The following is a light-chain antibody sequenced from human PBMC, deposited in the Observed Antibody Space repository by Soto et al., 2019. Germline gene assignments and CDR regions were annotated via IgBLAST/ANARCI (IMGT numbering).Light chain of an antibody. V-gene: IGKV2-28*01. CDR3: MQALQTPWA. CDR2: LGP. J-gene: IGKJ1*01. CDR1: QSLLHSNGYNY. Sequence: DIVMTQSPLSLPVTPGEPASISCSSSQSLLHSNGYNYLDCYLQTPGQSPQLLLYLGPNRASGVPDRFSGSGSGTDITLKISRVEAEDVGVYYGMQALQTPWAFGQGTKVEIK.